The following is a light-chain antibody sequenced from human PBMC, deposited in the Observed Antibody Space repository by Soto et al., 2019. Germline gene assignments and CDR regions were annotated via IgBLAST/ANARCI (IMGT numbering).Light chain of an antibody. J-gene: IGKJ4*01. V-gene: IGKV3-15*01. Sequence: IVMTQSPATLSVAPGERVTFSCRASQGISRKVAWYQHKPGQAPRLLISGASTGATGIPARFSGSGSGTEFTLTISSLQSEECAIYYCQQYHTWPITFGGGTKVEIK. CDR3: QQYHTWPIT. CDR1: QGISRK. CDR2: GAS.